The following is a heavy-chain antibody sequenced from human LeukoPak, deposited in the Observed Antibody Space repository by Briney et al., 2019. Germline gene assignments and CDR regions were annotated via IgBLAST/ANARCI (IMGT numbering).Heavy chain of an antibody. CDR2: ISGSGGST. CDR1: GGSFSGYY. V-gene: IGHV3-23*01. J-gene: IGHJ4*02. D-gene: IGHD6-19*01. CDR3: TRNSGWYGVS. Sequence: ETLSLTCAVYGGSFSGYYWSWIRQPPGKGLEWVSAISGSGGSTYYADSVKGRFTISRDNSKNTLYLQLNSLRADDTAVYYCTRNSGWYGVSWGQGTLVTVSS.